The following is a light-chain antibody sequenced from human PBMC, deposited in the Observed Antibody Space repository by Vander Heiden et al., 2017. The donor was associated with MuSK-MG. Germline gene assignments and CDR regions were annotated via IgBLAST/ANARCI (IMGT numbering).Light chain of an antibody. V-gene: IGLV2-8*01. CDR2: EVS. Sequence: LSHPPSASGSHGPSVTISCTGPRTAVGAYNFVSWHQHHAGEATNLMIYEVSKRPGVVPDCFCGSNCGNRASVTVGGLQADDAADYYWSSEIGSSNREVFGGGTKLTVL. J-gene: IGLJ2*01. CDR1: RTAVGAYNF. CDR3: SSEIGSSNREV.